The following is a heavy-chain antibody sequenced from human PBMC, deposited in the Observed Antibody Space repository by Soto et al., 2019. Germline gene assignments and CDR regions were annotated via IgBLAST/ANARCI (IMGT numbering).Heavy chain of an antibody. D-gene: IGHD6-6*01. CDR1: GGTFSSYA. CDR3: AREYSSSEGNWFDP. CDR2: IIPIFGTA. Sequence: ASVKVSCKASGGTFSSYAISWVRQAPGQGLGWMGGIIPIFGTANYAQKFQGRVTITADKSTSTAYMELSSLRSEDTAVYYCAREYSSSEGNWFDPWGQGTLVTVSS. V-gene: IGHV1-69*06. J-gene: IGHJ5*02.